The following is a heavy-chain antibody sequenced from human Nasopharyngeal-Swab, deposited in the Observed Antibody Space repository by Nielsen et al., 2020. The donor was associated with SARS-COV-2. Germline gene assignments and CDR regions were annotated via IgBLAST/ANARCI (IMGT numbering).Heavy chain of an antibody. CDR2: IYRGGST. Sequence: WIRQPPGKGLEWVSVIYRGGSTYYADPVKGRFTISRDNSKKTLYLQMNSLRAEDTAVYYCARMDHIVVVPAAPGGADYWGQGTLVTVSS. J-gene: IGHJ4*02. CDR3: ARMDHIVVVPAAPGGADY. D-gene: IGHD2-2*01. V-gene: IGHV3-53*01.